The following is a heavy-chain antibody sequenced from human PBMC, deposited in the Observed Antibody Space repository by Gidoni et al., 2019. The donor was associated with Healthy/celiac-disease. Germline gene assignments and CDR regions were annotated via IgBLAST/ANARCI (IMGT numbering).Heavy chain of an antibody. V-gene: IGHV3-15*01. CDR3: TTDRSYITIITMIGAFDI. Sequence: EVQLVESGGGLVTPGGSLRLSCAASGFTFSNAWLSWVRQAPGKGLEWVGRIKSKTDGGTTDYAAPVKGRFTISRDDSKNTLYLQMNSLKTEDTAVYYCTTDRSYITIITMIGAFDIWGQGTMVTVSS. D-gene: IGHD3-22*01. CDR1: GFTFSNAW. CDR2: IKSKTDGGTT. J-gene: IGHJ3*02.